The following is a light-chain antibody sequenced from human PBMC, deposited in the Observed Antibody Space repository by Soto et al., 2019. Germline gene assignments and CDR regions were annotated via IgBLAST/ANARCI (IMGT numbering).Light chain of an antibody. Sequence: EIVMTQSPATLSVSPGERATLSCRASQSVSSNLAWYQQKPGQAPRLLIYGASARATGIPVRFSGSGSGTEFTLPLSSLQSEDFAVYYCEQYYNWSPWTFGQGTKVEIK. J-gene: IGKJ1*01. CDR2: GAS. CDR3: EQYYNWSPWT. CDR1: QSVSSN. V-gene: IGKV3-15*01.